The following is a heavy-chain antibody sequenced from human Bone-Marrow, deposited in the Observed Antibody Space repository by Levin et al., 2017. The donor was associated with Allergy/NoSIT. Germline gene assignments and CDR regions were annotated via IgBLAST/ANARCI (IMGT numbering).Heavy chain of an antibody. CDR3: AKAGAASWYHY. CDR1: GFTFSGYT. V-gene: IGHV3-23*01. J-gene: IGHJ4*02. Sequence: LSLTCAASGFTFSGYTMGWVRQAPGKGLEWVSDINQSGATTYYADSVKGRFTISRDNSRNTLYLQMNSLRADDTAVYYCAKAGAASWYHYWGQGTLVTVSS. D-gene: IGHD6-13*01. CDR2: INQSGATT.